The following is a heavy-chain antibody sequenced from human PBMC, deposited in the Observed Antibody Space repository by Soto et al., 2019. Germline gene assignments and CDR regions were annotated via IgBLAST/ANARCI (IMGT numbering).Heavy chain of an antibody. CDR2: ITPNSGNT. CDR3: ARRGYTYGFDY. V-gene: IGHV1-2*02. Sequence: QVQLVQSGAEVKKPGASVWVSCKASGYSFTAQFIHWVRQAPGQGLEWMGWITPNSGNTHFAQKFQGRVSLTRDTSVSTAYMELSSLTSDDTAVYYCARRGYTYGFDYWGQGTLVTVSS. D-gene: IGHD5-18*01. CDR1: GYSFTAQF. J-gene: IGHJ4*02.